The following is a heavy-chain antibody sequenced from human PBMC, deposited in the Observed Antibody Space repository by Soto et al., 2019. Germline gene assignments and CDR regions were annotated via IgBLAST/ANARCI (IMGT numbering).Heavy chain of an antibody. J-gene: IGHJ6*02. Sequence: QVQLKQSGAEVNKPGASVKVSCKASGYTFTGHYIHWVRQPPGQGLEWIGWINPNSGGTTLAQKFQGWVTMPRDSSASAAYMEVIRFSSDDTAMYYCAKCGDAFVASSLWCGDKDYVMDIWGQGTAVT. CDR2: INPNSGGT. V-gene: IGHV1-2*04. CDR3: AKCGDAFVASSLWCGDKDYVMDI. CDR1: GYTFTGHY. D-gene: IGHD2-21*01.